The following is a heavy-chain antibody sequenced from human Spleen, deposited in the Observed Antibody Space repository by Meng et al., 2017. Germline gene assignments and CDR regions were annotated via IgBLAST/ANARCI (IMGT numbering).Heavy chain of an antibody. D-gene: IGHD5-18*01. V-gene: IGHV4-39*01. CDR3: ATPQTFGYTYGFFDY. Sequence: QLQLQESGPGLVRPSETLSLTCTVSGGSISSSNYYWGWIRQPPGKGLEWIGIIYYSGNTYYNPSLKSRVTISVDTSKNQFSLKLSSLTSADTAVYYCATPQTFGYTYGFFDYWGQGTLVTVSS. CDR1: GGSISSSNYY. J-gene: IGHJ4*02. CDR2: IYYSGNT.